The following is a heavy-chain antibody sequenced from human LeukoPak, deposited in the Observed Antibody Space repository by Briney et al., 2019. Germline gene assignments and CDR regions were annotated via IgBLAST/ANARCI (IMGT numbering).Heavy chain of an antibody. V-gene: IGHV6-1*01. CDR1: GDSVSSNSAS. D-gene: IGHD3-3*01. CDR2: TYYRSKWYN. Sequence: SQTLSLTCAISGDSVSSNSASWNWIRQSPSRGLEWLGKTYYRSKWYNDYAVSVKSRITINPDTSKNQFSLQLNSVTPEDTAVYYCARDQYYDFWSGYPSFDCWGQGTLVTVSS. CDR3: ARDQYYDFWSGYPSFDC. J-gene: IGHJ4*02.